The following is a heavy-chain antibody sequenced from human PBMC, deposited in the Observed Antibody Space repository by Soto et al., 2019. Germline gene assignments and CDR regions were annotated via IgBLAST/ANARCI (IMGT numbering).Heavy chain of an antibody. CDR2: IIPIFGTA. V-gene: IGHV1-69*01. CDR1: GGTFSSYA. D-gene: IGHD5-12*01. J-gene: IGHJ6*02. CDR3: ATQGAPLVVATIRGNYYYYGMDV. Sequence: QVQLVQSGAEVKKPGSSAKVSCKASGGTFSSYAISWVRQAPGQGLEWMGGIIPIFGTANYAQKFQGRVTITADESTSTAYMELSSLRSEDTAVYYCATQGAPLVVATIRGNYYYYGMDVWGQGTTVTVSS.